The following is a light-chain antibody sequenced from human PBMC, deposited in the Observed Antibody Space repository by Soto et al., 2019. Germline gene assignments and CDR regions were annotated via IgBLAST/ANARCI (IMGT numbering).Light chain of an antibody. CDR1: QSVSSTY. CDR2: GAS. J-gene: IGKJ1*01. V-gene: IGKV3-20*01. CDR3: QQYDTSPWT. Sequence: EIVLTQSPGTLSLSPGDRVTLSCRASQSVSSTYLAWNRQTPGQAPRLLIYGASSRATGIPDRFSGSGSGTDFTLTISRLEPEDFAVYYCQQYDTSPWTFGQGTKVDIK.